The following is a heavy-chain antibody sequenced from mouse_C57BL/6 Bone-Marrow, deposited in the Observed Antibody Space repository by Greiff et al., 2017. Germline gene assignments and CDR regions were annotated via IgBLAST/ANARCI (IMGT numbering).Heavy chain of an antibody. J-gene: IGHJ4*01. V-gene: IGHV5-4*03. D-gene: IGHD1-1*01. CDR3: ASSTVVAPMDY. Sequence: VKLLESGGGLVKPGGSLKLSCAASGFTFSSYAMSWVRQTPEKRLEWVATISDGGSYTYYPDNVKGRFTISRDNAKNNLYLQMSHLKSEDTAMYYCASSTVVAPMDYWGRGTSVTVSS. CDR2: ISDGGSYT. CDR1: GFTFSSYA.